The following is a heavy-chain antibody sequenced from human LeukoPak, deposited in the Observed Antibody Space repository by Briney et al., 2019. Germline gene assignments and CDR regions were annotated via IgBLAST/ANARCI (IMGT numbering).Heavy chain of an antibody. CDR2: TYYRSRWYN. D-gene: IGHD1-26*01. CDR1: GDSVSSSSAA. J-gene: IGHJ4*02. V-gene: IGHV6-1*01. CDR3: AREWGPATIYDS. Sequence: SQTLSLTCAISGDSVSSSSAAWNWIRQSPSRGLEWLGRTYYRSRWYNDYAGSVKGRITIKPDASKNQSSLNLDSVTPEDTAVFYCAREWGPATIYDSWGQGTLVIVSS.